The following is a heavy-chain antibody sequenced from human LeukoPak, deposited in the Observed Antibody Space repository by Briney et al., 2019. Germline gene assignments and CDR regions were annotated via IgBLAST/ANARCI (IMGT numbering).Heavy chain of an antibody. Sequence: GGSLRLSCAASGFTFSSYAMSWVRQAPGKGLEWVSAISGSGGSTYYADSVKGRFTIFRDNSKNTLYLQMNSLRAEDTAVYYCAKDRSRITGTTQSSYWGQGTLVTVSS. CDR3: AKDRSRITGTTQSSY. V-gene: IGHV3-23*01. J-gene: IGHJ4*02. CDR2: ISGSGGST. D-gene: IGHD1-7*01. CDR1: GFTFSSYA.